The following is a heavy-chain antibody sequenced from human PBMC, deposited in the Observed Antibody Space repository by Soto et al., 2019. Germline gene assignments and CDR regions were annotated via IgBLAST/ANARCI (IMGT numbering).Heavy chain of an antibody. D-gene: IGHD6-19*01. CDR3: ARGYSSGPTPAY. CDR2: INAGNGNT. V-gene: IGHV1-3*01. Sequence: QVQLVQSGAEVKKPGASVKVSCKASGYTFTSYAMHWVRQAPGQRLEWMGWINAGNGNTKYSQKFQGRVTITRDTSASTAYMELSSLRSEDTAVYCCARGYSSGPTPAYWGQGTLVTVSS. J-gene: IGHJ4*02. CDR1: GYTFTSYA.